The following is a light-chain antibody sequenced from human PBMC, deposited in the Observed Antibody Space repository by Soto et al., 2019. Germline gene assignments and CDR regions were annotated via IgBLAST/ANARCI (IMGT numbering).Light chain of an antibody. J-gene: IGKJ4*01. Sequence: EIVMTQSPATLSVSPGERATLSCRASQSVSSNLAWYQQKPGQAPRLLIYGASTRATGIPARFSGSGSGTEFTLTISRLEPEDFAVYYCQQRSNWPGTFGGGTKVEIK. CDR1: QSVSSN. V-gene: IGKV3-15*01. CDR3: QQRSNWPGT. CDR2: GAS.